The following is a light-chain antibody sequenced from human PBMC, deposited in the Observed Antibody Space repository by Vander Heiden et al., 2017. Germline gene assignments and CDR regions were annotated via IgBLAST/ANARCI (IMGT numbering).Light chain of an antibody. CDR1: SSDVGSYNL. J-gene: IGLJ2*01. Sequence: QPALTQPAPVSGFPGQSITISCSGTSSDVGSYNLVSWYQQHPGKAPKLMIYEVSKRPSGVSNRFSGSKSGNTASLTISGLQAEDEADYYCCSYAGSSTWVFGGGTKLTVL. V-gene: IGLV2-23*02. CDR3: CSYAGSSTWV. CDR2: EVS.